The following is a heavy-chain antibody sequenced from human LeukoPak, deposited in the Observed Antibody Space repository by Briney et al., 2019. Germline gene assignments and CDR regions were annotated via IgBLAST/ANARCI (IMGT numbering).Heavy chain of an antibody. CDR2: IYYTGST. CDR3: ARTPYSNSWFDY. Sequence: SETLSLTCTVSPGSISSSSYYWGWIRQPPGKGLEWIGYIYYTGSTYCNPSLRSRVTISVGTSKIQFSLQLSSVTAADPAVYYCARTPYSNSWFDYWGQGTLVTVSS. J-gene: IGHJ4*02. V-gene: IGHV4-31*03. D-gene: IGHD6-13*01. CDR1: PGSISSSSYY.